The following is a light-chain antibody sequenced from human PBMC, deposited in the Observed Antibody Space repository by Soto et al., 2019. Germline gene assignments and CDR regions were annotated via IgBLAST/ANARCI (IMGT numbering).Light chain of an antibody. Sequence: DIQMTQSPSSLSASVGDRVTITCRASQSISSYLNWYQQKPGKAPKLLIYAASSLQSGVPSRFSGSGSGTDFTLTISSLQPEDIATYYCQQSYSTPMYTFGQGTNLEIK. CDR3: QQSYSTPMYT. V-gene: IGKV1-39*01. CDR1: QSISSY. CDR2: AAS. J-gene: IGKJ2*01.